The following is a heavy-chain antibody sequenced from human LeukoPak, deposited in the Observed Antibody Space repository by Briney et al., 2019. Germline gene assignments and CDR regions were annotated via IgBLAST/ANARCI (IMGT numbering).Heavy chain of an antibody. Sequence: SETLSLTCTVSGGSISSGSYYWSWIRQPPGKGLEWIGSIYYSGSTYYNPSLKSRVTISVDTSKNQFSLKLSSVTAADTAVYYCARVESLMAHAWGDGAFDIWGQGTMVTVSS. CDR3: ARVESLMAHAWGDGAFDI. V-gene: IGHV4-39*07. D-gene: IGHD2-8*01. J-gene: IGHJ3*02. CDR2: IYYSGST. CDR1: GGSISSGSYY.